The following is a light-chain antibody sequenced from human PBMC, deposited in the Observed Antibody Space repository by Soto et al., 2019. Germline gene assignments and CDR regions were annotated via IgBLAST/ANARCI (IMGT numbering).Light chain of an antibody. Sequence: QSVLTQPPSVSGAPGQRVTISCTGSSSNIGAGYDVHWYQQLPGTAPKLLIYGNSNRPSGVPDRFSGSKSGTSASLAITGLQAEDEADYYCQSYDSDFVVFGGGTKLTVL. CDR3: QSYDSDFVV. CDR2: GNS. CDR1: SSNIGAGYD. V-gene: IGLV1-40*01. J-gene: IGLJ2*01.